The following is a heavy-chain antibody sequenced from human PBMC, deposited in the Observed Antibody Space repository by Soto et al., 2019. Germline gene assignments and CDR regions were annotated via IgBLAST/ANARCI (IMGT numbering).Heavy chain of an antibody. V-gene: IGHV1-69*13. J-gene: IGHJ6*02. CDR2: IIPIFGTA. CDR3: AREYCSGGSCHQTYYYYGMDV. Sequence: GASVKVSCKASGGTFSSYAISWVRQAPGQGLEWMGGIIPIFGTANYAQKFQGRVTITADESTSKAYMELSSLRSEDTAVYYCAREYCSGGSCHQTYYYYGMDVWGQGTTVTVSS. CDR1: GGTFSSYA. D-gene: IGHD2-15*01.